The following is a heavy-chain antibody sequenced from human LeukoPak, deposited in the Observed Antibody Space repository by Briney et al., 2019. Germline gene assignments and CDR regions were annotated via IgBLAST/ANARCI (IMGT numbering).Heavy chain of an antibody. CDR1: GYTFTGYY. Sequence: ASVKVSCKASGYTFTGYYMHWVRQAPGQGLEWMGWINPNSGGTNYAQKFQGRVTMTRDTSISTAYMERSRLRSDDTAVYYCARGSSAYSSSWYVGWGQGTLVTVSS. J-gene: IGHJ4*02. CDR2: INPNSGGT. D-gene: IGHD6-13*01. V-gene: IGHV1-2*02. CDR3: ARGSSAYSSSWYVG.